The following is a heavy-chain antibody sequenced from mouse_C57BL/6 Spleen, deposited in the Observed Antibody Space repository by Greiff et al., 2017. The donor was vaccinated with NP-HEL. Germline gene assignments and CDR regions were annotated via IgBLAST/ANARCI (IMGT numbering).Heavy chain of an antibody. CDR3: AGMDYGAFAY. V-gene: IGHV5-6*01. D-gene: IGHD2-4*01. CDR1: GFTFSSYG. CDR2: ISSGGSYT. Sequence: EVKLMESGGDLVKPGGSLKLSCAASGFTFSSYGMSWVRQTPDKRLEWVATISSGGSYTYYPDSVKGRFTISRDNAKNTLYLQMSSLKSEDTAMYYCAGMDYGAFAYWGQGTLVTVSA. J-gene: IGHJ3*01.